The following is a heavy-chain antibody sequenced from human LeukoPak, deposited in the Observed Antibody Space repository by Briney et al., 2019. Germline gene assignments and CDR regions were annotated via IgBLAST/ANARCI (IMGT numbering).Heavy chain of an antibody. CDR3: ARYRAAPNYFDF. Sequence: GGSLRLSCAASGFTFSSYSMKWARQAPGKGLEWVSFITTSSSTIYYADSVKGRFTISRDNSKNTLSLQMNSLRAEDTAVYYCARYRAAPNYFDFWGQGTLVTVSS. V-gene: IGHV3-48*01. CDR1: GFTFSSYS. CDR2: ITTSSSTI. J-gene: IGHJ4*02. D-gene: IGHD6-13*01.